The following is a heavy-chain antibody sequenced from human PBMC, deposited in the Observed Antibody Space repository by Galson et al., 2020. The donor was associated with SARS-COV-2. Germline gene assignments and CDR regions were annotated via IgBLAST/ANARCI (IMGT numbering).Heavy chain of an antibody. CDR2: IIPVFGSS. CDR3: AVRQGDYIRGGQRYKLEY. D-gene: IGHD3-16*02. Sequence: SVKVSCKASGGTFSRFAISWVRQVPGQGLEWMGGIIPVFGSSSDSLKFQGRVTITADESTGTSYMELSSLTSEDTAVYFCAVRQGDYIRGGQRYKLEYWGQGTLVIVSS. V-gene: IGHV1-69*13. CDR1: GGTFSRFA. J-gene: IGHJ4*02.